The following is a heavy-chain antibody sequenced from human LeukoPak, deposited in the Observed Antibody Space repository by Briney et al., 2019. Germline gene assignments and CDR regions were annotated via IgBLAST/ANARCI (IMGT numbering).Heavy chain of an antibody. Sequence: ASVKVSCKASGYTFTSYGISWVRQAPGQGLEWMGWISAYNGNTNYAQKLQGRVTMTTDTSTSTAYMELRSLRSDDTAVYYCARDAGYCSGGSCNLIGVDYYYYGMDVWGQGTTVTVSS. CDR1: GYTFTSYG. CDR3: ARDAGYCSGGSCNLIGVDYYYYGMDV. CDR2: ISAYNGNT. J-gene: IGHJ6*02. D-gene: IGHD2-15*01. V-gene: IGHV1-18*01.